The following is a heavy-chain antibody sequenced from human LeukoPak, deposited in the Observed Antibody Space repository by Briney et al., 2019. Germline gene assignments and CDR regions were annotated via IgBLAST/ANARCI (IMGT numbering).Heavy chain of an antibody. J-gene: IGHJ4*02. D-gene: IGHD6-19*01. CDR1: GFTFSSYS. V-gene: IGHV3-23*01. Sequence: GGSLRLSCAASGFTFSSYSMNWVRQAPGKGLEWASGISGRGGSTYYADSVKGRFTISRDNSKNTLYLQMNMRAEDTAVYYCAKEFRGGWPFDYWGQGTLVTVSS. CDR2: ISGRGGST. CDR3: AKEFRGGWPFDY.